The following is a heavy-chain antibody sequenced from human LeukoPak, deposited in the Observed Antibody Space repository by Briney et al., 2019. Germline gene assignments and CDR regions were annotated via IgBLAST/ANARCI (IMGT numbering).Heavy chain of an antibody. D-gene: IGHD3-10*01. Sequence: PGGSLRLSCTASGFTFGDYAMSWFRQAPGKGLEWVGFIRYDGRNKYYANFVKGRFTISRDNSKNTLYLQMNSLRAEDTAVYNCAKAPLVRGVIIKSHQFFDYWGQGTLVTVSS. CDR1: GFTFGDYA. CDR3: AKAPLVRGVIIKSHQFFDY. CDR2: IRYDGRNK. V-gene: IGHV3-30*02. J-gene: IGHJ4*02.